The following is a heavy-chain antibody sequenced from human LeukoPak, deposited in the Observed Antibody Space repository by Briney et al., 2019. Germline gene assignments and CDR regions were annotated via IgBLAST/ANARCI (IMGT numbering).Heavy chain of an antibody. J-gene: IGHJ4*02. V-gene: IGHV4-39*07. CDR3: ARDLLETFDY. CDR1: GGSISTSSYY. CDR2: IFYSGST. Sequence: SETLSLTCTVSGGSISTSSYYWGWVRQPPGKGLEWIGNIFYSGSTYYSPSLKSRVTISLDTSRNQFSLKLNSVTAADTAVYYCARDLLETFDYWGQGTLVTVSS. D-gene: IGHD1-1*01.